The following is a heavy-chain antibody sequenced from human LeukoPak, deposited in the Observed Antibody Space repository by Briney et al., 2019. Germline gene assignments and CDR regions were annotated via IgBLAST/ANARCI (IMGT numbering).Heavy chain of an antibody. CDR1: GFTFSSYE. J-gene: IGHJ5*01. D-gene: IGHD2-15*01. V-gene: IGHV3-48*03. CDR3: ARDIDWLDC. CDR2: IGSSDSTT. Sequence: GGSLRLSCVASGFTFSSYEMNWVRQAPGKGLEWLSYIGSSDSTTHYADLVKGRFTISRDNAKNSLYLQMNSLRVEDTAVYYCARDIDWLDCWGQGTLVTVSS.